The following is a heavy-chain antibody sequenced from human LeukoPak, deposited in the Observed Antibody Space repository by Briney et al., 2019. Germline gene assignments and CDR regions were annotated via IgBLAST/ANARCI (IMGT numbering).Heavy chain of an antibody. Sequence: GRSLRLSCAASGFTFPIYWIHWVRQAPGKGLGLVSRVNVDGSTTTYADSVKGRFTISRDNAKNTVYLQMDSLRAEDTAVYYCARDEKIVGASGQDYWGQGTLVTVSS. CDR1: GFTFPIYW. J-gene: IGHJ4*02. D-gene: IGHD1-26*01. V-gene: IGHV3-74*01. CDR2: VNVDGSTT. CDR3: ARDEKIVGASGQDY.